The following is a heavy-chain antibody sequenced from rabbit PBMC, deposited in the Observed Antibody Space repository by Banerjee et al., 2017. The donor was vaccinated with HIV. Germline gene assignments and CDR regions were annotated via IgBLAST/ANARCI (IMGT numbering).Heavy chain of an antibody. CDR2: IDTASGTT. Sequence: QEQLVESGGGLVQPEGSLTLTCTASGFSFSSSYNMCWVRQAPGKGLEWIGYIDTASGTTDYASWVNGRFTISKTSSTTVTLKMTSLTPADTATYFCARDLAGVTGWNFGLWGPGTLVTVS. V-gene: IGHV1S45*01. J-gene: IGHJ4*01. CDR3: ARDLAGVTGWNFGL. D-gene: IGHD4-1*01. CDR1: GFSFSSSYN.